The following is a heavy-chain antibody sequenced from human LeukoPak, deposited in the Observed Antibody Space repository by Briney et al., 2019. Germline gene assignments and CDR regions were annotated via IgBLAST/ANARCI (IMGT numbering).Heavy chain of an antibody. D-gene: IGHD3-10*01. CDR3: TSHLSESYYAY. V-gene: IGHV3-48*03. CDR2: ISGSGNTI. Sequence: PGGSLRLSCALSGFSFSNYEINWVRQAPGKGREGISYISGSGNTIYYADSVEGRFTIYRDNAKNSVFLQMNSLRGDDTAVYYCTSHLSESYYAYWGQGTLVTVSS. CDR1: GFSFSNYE. J-gene: IGHJ4*02.